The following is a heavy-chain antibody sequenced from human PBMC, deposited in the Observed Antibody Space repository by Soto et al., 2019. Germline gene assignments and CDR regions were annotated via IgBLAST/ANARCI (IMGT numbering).Heavy chain of an antibody. Sequence: QVQLQESGPGLVKPSETLSLTCTVSGGSISSYYWSWIRQPPGKGLEWIGYIYYSGSTNYNPSLKSRVTISVDTSKNQFSLKLSSVTAADTAVYYCARLIAGTTLDYWGQGTLVTVSS. D-gene: IGHD1-1*01. CDR3: ARLIAGTTLDY. CDR2: IYYSGST. CDR1: GGSISSYY. V-gene: IGHV4-59*08. J-gene: IGHJ4*02.